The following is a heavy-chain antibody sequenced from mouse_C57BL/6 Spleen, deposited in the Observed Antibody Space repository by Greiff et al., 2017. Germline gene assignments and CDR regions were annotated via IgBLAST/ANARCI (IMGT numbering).Heavy chain of an antibody. J-gene: IGHJ4*01. CDR2: INPYNGGT. CDR3: ARSSGVLYAMDY. D-gene: IGHD6-1*01. V-gene: IGHV1-19*01. CDR1: GYTFTDYY. Sequence: EVKLQESGPVLVKPGASVKMSCKASGYTFTDYYMNWVKQSHGKSLEWIGVINPYNGGTSYNQKFKGKATLTVDKSSSTAYMELNSLTSEDSAVYYCARSSGVLYAMDYWGQGTSVTVSS.